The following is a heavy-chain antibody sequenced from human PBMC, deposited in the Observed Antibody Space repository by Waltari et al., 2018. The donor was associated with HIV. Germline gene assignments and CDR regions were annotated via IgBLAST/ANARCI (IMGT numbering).Heavy chain of an antibody. J-gene: IGHJ4*02. D-gene: IGHD3-10*01. Sequence: QVQLQEWGAGLLKPSETLSLTCAVYGGSFSGYYWSWIRQPPGKGLEWIGEINHSGSTNYNPSLKSRVAISVDTSKNQFSLKLSSVTAADTAVYYCARALFYYGSGTYNYLFDYWGQGTLVTVSS. CDR3: ARALFYYGSGTYNYLFDY. V-gene: IGHV4-34*01. CDR1: GGSFSGYY. CDR2: INHSGST.